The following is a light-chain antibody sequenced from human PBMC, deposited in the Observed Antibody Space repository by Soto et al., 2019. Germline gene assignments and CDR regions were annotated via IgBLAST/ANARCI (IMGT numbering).Light chain of an antibody. V-gene: IGKV1-33*01. J-gene: IGKJ4*01. CDR2: DAS. Sequence: DIQMTQSPSSLSASVGDRVSMTCQASHDISNYLNWYQQKPGKAPKLLIYDASVLETGVPSTFSGSGSGTDFTLTITSLQPEDIATYYCQQYDSPFLTFGEGTKVEIK. CDR1: HDISNY. CDR3: QQYDSPFLT.